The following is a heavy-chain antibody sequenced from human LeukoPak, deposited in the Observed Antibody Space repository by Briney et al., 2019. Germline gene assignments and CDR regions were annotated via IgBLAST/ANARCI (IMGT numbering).Heavy chain of an antibody. CDR1: GVSISSGSYY. D-gene: IGHD5-18*01. CDR2: IYTSGST. Sequence: SETLSLTCTGSGVSISSGSYYWSCIRQPPGKGLEWIGRIYTSGSTNYNPSLKSRVTISVDTSKNQFSLKLSSVTAADTAVYYCARGGGLWSYWGQGTLVTVSS. CDR3: ARGGGLWSY. V-gene: IGHV4-61*02. J-gene: IGHJ4*02.